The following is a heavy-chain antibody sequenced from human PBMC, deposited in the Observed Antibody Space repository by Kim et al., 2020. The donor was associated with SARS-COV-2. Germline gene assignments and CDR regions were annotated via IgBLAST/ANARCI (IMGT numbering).Heavy chain of an antibody. CDR2: INTGYGNT. Sequence: ASVKVSCESSGYIFSNNAIHWVRQAPGQRLEWMGWINTGYGNTKYSQKFQGRVTITRDTSTKTAYMELSSLTSEDTALYYCTRNGGNYNFDPWGQGTLVTVSS. D-gene: IGHD2-8*01. J-gene: IGHJ5*02. CDR1: GYIFSNNA. CDR3: TRNGGNYNFDP. V-gene: IGHV1-3*04.